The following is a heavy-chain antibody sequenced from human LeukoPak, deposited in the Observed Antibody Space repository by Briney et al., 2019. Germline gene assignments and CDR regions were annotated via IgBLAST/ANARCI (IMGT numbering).Heavy chain of an antibody. D-gene: IGHD3-10*01. Sequence: GGSLRLSCAASGFTFDDYAMHWVRQAPGKGLEWVSGISWNSGDIGYVDAVKGRFTISRDNAKNSLYLQMNSLRVGDTALYYCAKDPSRGSGSYFLGIDYWGQGTLVTVSS. J-gene: IGHJ4*02. CDR1: GFTFDDYA. CDR2: ISWNSGDI. V-gene: IGHV3-9*01. CDR3: AKDPSRGSGSYFLGIDY.